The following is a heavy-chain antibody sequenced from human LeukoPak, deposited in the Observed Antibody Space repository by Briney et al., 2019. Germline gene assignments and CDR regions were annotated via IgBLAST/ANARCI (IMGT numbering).Heavy chain of an antibody. D-gene: IGHD4-17*01. CDR1: GYTFTSYG. CDR2: ISAYNGNT. CDR3: ARDRGHYGVSWFDP. J-gene: IGHJ5*02. Sequence: ASVKVSCKASGYTFTSYGISWVRQAPGQGLEWMGWISAYNGNTNYAQKLQGRVTMTTDTSTSTAYMELRSLRSDDTAVYYCARDRGHYGVSWFDPWGQGTLVTVSS. V-gene: IGHV1-18*04.